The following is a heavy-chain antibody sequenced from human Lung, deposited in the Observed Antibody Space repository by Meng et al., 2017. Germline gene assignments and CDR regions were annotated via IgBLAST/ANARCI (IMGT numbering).Heavy chain of an antibody. D-gene: IGHD2-21*01. J-gene: IGHJ4*02. CDR3: ARESDKGYYFDY. CDR1: GFTFSSYG. CDR2: IWYDGSNK. V-gene: IGHV3-33*01. Sequence: VELVESGGGVVQPGRSLRLSCAASGFTFSSYGMHWVRQAPGKGLEWVAVIWYDGSNKYYADSVKGRFTISRDNSKNTLYLQMNSLRAEDTAVYYCARESDKGYYFDYWGQGTLVTVSS.